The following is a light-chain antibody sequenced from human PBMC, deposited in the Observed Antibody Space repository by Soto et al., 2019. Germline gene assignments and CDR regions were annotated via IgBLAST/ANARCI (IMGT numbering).Light chain of an antibody. CDR2: DVS. V-gene: IGLV2-14*01. CDR1: SSDVGGYNY. CDR3: SSYTSSSTPYV. Sequence: QSVLTQPASVSGSPVHSITISCTGTSSDVGGYNYVSWYQQHPGKAPKLMIYDVSNRPSGVSNRFSGSKSGNTASLTISGLQAEDEADYYCSSYTSSSTPYVFGTGTKVT. J-gene: IGLJ1*01.